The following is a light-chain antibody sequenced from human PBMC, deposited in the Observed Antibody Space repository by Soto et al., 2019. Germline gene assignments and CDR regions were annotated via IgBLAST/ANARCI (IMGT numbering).Light chain of an antibody. V-gene: IGKV1-33*01. Sequence: DIQMTQSPSSLSASVGDRVTITFQASQDISTYLNWYQQKPGKAPNLLIYDVSNLKTGVPSRFSGSGSGTDFTLTIRSLQPEDFATYYCQKYDDFPITCGQGTRREIK. CDR2: DVS. CDR1: QDISTY. J-gene: IGKJ5*01. CDR3: QKYDDFPIT.